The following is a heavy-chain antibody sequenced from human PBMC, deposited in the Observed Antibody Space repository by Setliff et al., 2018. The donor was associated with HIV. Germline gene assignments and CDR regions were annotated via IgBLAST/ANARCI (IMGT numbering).Heavy chain of an antibody. CDR3: ARHFGISYRSPFDP. CDR1: GYVFTNYW. V-gene: IGHV5-51*01. D-gene: IGHD3-3*01. CDR2: ISPDDSDT. J-gene: IGHJ5*02. Sequence: PGESLKISCKSSGYVFTNYWIGWVRQMPGKGLEWMGIISPDDSDTRYSPSFQGQVTISVDKSTSTAYLQWSSLKASGSAIYYCARHFGISYRSPFDPWGQGTLVTVSS.